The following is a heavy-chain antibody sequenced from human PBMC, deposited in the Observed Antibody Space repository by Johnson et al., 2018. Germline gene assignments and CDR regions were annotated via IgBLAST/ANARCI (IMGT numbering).Heavy chain of an antibody. D-gene: IGHD3-10*01. Sequence: VQLLESGGGVVQPGRSXRLSCAASGFTFSSYWMSWVRQAPGKGLEWVANIKEDGSEKYYVDSVKGRFTISRDNAKNSLYLQMNSLRTEDTALYFCAKSARGIILGYDYYMDVWGKGTTVTVSS. CDR2: IKEDGSEK. CDR3: AKSARGIILGYDYYMDV. CDR1: GFTFSSYW. V-gene: IGHV3-7*03. J-gene: IGHJ6*03.